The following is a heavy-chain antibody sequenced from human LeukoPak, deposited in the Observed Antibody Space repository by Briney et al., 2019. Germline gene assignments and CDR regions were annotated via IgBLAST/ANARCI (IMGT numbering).Heavy chain of an antibody. V-gene: IGHV1-2*02. CDR3: ARDPKGANWGYYRFDY. CDR2: INPNSGGT. Sequence: ASVKVSCKASGYTFTGYYMHWVRQAPGQGLAWVGWINPNSGGTNYAQKFQGRVTMTRDTSISTAYMELSRLRSHDTAVYYCARDPKGANWGYYRFDYWGQGTLVTASS. D-gene: IGHD7-27*01. CDR1: GYTFTGYY. J-gene: IGHJ4*02.